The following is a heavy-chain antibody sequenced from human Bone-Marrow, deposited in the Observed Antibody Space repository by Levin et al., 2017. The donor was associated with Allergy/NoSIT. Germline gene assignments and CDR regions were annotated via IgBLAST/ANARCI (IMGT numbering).Heavy chain of an antibody. J-gene: IGHJ5*02. CDR2: ISNSGNTI. Sequence: PGGSLRLSCAASGFTFSSYEMNWVRQAPGKGLEWVSYISNSGNTIYYADSVRGRFTISRDNAKNSLYLQMNSLRAEDTAVYYCATLGYCTRTTCLSDNWFDPWGQGTRVIVSS. CDR1: GFTFSSYE. V-gene: IGHV3-48*03. D-gene: IGHD2-2*01. CDR3: ATLGYCTRTTCLSDNWFDP.